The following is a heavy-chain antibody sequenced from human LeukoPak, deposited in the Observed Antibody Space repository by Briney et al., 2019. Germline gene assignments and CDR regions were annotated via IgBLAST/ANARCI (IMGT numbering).Heavy chain of an antibody. CDR2: ISYDGSNK. V-gene: IGHV3-30*04. D-gene: IGHD6-19*01. CDR3: ARDNNLRAYSSGWFGRSAFDY. CDR1: GFTFSSYA. J-gene: IGHJ4*02. Sequence: GGSLRLSCAASGFTFSSYAMHWVRQAPGKGLEWVAVISYDGSNKYYADSVKGRFTISRDNSKNTLYLQMNSLRAEDTAVYYCARDNNLRAYSSGWFGRSAFDYWGREPWSPSPQ.